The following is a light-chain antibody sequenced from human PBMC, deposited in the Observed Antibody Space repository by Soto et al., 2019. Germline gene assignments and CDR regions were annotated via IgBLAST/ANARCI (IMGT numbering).Light chain of an antibody. CDR2: KAS. CDR1: QSISSW. V-gene: IGKV1-5*03. CDR3: QHYKTASFA. J-gene: IGKJ3*01. Sequence: DIQMTQSPSTLSASVGDRVTITCRASQSISSWLAWYQQKPGKAPKLLIYKASSLESGVPSRFSGSGSETDFILTINSLQPEDFATYYCQHYKTASFAFGPGTKVDIK.